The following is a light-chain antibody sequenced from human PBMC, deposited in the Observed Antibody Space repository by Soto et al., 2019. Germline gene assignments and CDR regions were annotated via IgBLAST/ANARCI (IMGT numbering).Light chain of an antibody. CDR1: QSVSNQ. V-gene: IGKV3-20*01. CDR3: QQYGSSPPGIT. J-gene: IGKJ5*01. Sequence: VLPRCRVTIYLSPGERATLSCRASQSVSNQLAWYQQKPGQAPRLLIYDASRRVTGIPPRFSGSGSGTDFTLTLSSLEPEDFAVYYCQQYGSSPPGITFGQGTRLEIK. CDR2: DAS.